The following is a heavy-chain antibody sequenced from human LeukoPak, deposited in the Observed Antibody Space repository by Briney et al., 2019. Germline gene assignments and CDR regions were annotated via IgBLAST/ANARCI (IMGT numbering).Heavy chain of an antibody. CDR1: GFTFSSYS. V-gene: IGHV3-48*02. Sequence: GGSLRLSCAASGFTFSSYSMNWVRQAPGKGLEWVSYISSSSSTIYFADSVKGRFTISRDNAKNSLYLQMNSLRDEDTAVYYCARVGPLWFGELFTPLPYYYYYGMDVWGQGTTVTVSS. CDR3: ARVGPLWFGELFTPLPYYYYYGMDV. J-gene: IGHJ6*02. D-gene: IGHD3-10*01. CDR2: ISSSSSTI.